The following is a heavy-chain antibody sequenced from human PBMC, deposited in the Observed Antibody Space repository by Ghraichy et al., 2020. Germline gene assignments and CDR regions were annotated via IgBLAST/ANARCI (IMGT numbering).Heavy chain of an antibody. CDR2: IYYSGST. D-gene: IGHD3-10*01. J-gene: IGHJ4*02. CDR3: ARLMMDPYGSGSYCDY. V-gene: IGHV4-39*01. CDR1: GGSISSSSYY. Sequence: SETLSLTCTVSGGSISSSSYYWGWIRQPPGKGLEWIGSIYYSGSTYYNPSLKSRVTISVDTSKNQFSLKLSSVIAADTAVYYCARLMMDPYGSGSYCDYWGQGTLVTVSS.